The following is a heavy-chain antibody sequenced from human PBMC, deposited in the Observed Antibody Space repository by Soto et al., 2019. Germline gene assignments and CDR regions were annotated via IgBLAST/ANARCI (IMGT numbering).Heavy chain of an antibody. CDR2: IYYSGST. D-gene: IGHD1-7*01. Sequence: SETLSLTCTVSGGSISSYYWSWIRQPPGKGLEWIGYIYYSGSTNYNPSLKSRVTISVDTSKNQFSLKLSSVTAADTAVYYCARHSITGTTYYYYYYMDVWGKGTTVTVSS. CDR1: GGSISSYY. J-gene: IGHJ6*03. V-gene: IGHV4-59*08. CDR3: ARHSITGTTYYYYYYMDV.